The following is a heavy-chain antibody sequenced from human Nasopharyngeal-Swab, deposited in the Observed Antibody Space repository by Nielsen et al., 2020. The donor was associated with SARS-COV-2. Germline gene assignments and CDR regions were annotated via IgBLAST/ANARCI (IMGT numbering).Heavy chain of an antibody. V-gene: IGHV4-39*01. CDR2: IYYSGST. D-gene: IGHD3-22*01. CDR3: ARPYYDSSGYDAWFDP. CDR1: GGSISSNSYY. Sequence: SEALSLTCTVSGGSISSNSYYWGWIRQPPGKGLEWIGSIYYSGSTYYNPSLKSRVTISVDTSKNQFSLKLSSVTAADTAVYYCARPYYDSSGYDAWFDPWGQGTLVTVSS. J-gene: IGHJ5*02.